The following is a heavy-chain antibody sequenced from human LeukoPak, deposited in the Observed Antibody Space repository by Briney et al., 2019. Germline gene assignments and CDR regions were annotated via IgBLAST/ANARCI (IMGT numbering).Heavy chain of an antibody. CDR2: ISNSSSYI. D-gene: IGHD6-13*01. CDR1: GFTFSSYS. J-gene: IGHJ4*02. V-gene: IGHV3-21*01. CDR3: AKRYRYSSSWSTFDY. Sequence: GGSLRLSCAASGFTFSSYSMNWVRQAPGKGLEWVSSISNSSSYIYYAASVKGRFTISRDNAKNSLYLQLNSLRAEDTAVYYCAKRYRYSSSWSTFDYWGQGTLVTVSS.